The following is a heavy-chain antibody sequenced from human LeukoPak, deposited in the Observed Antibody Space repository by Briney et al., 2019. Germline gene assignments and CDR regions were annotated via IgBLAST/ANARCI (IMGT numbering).Heavy chain of an antibody. CDR2: IHYSGSA. CDR1: GASIDRTGYY. V-gene: IGHV4-31*03. D-gene: IGHD6-13*01. CDR3: ARLGASSSPGDY. Sequence: PSETLSLTCTVSGASIDRTGYYWNWIRQHPGKGLEWIADIHYSGSAFYNPSLKSRVTISVDTSKNQFSLRLTSVTAADTAVYFCARLGASSSPGDYWGQGTLVTVSS. J-gene: IGHJ4*02.